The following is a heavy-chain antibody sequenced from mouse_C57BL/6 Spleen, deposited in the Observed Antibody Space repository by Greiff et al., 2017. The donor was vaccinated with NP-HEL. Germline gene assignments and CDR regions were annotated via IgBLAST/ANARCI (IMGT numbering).Heavy chain of an antibody. CDR2: IWSDGST. Sequence: VQLQESGPGLVAPSQSLSITCTVSGFSLTSYGVHWVRQPPGKGLEWLVVIWSDGSTTYNSALKSRLSISKDNSKSQVFLKMNSLQTDDTAMYYCARHGDDYDGWFAYWGQGTLVTVSA. CDR1: GFSLTSYG. CDR3: ARHGDDYDGWFAY. D-gene: IGHD2-4*01. V-gene: IGHV2-6-1*01. J-gene: IGHJ3*01.